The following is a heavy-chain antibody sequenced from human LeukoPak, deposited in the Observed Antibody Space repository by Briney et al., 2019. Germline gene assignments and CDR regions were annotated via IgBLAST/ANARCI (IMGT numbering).Heavy chain of an antibody. CDR2: ISYDGSNK. Sequence: GGSLRLSCAASGFTFSSYAMHWVRQAPGKGLKWVAVISYDGSNKYYADSVKGRFTISRDNSKNTLYLQMNSLRAEDTAVYYCARDKNYDSSGYPGYWGQGTLVTVSS. CDR1: GFTFSSYA. CDR3: ARDKNYDSSGYPGY. J-gene: IGHJ4*02. V-gene: IGHV3-30*04. D-gene: IGHD3-22*01.